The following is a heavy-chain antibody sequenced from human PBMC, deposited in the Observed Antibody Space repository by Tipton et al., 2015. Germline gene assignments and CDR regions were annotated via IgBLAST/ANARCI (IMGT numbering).Heavy chain of an antibody. J-gene: IGHJ4*02. Sequence: TLSLTCTVSGGSISSGSHFWSWIRQPPGKRLEWIGYIFYSGSTYYNPSLKSRVTISIDTSKHQFSLRLSSVTPADTAVYYCARARGRHGGLFDSWGQGTLVTVSS. CDR3: ARARGRHGGLFDS. CDR2: IFYSGST. D-gene: IGHD4-23*01. CDR1: GGSISSGSHF. V-gene: IGHV4-61*01.